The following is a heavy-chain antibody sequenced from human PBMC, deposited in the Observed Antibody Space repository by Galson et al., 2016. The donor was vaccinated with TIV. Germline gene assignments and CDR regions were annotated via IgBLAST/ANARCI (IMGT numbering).Heavy chain of an antibody. J-gene: IGHJ6*02. CDR3: ASDRSTALDTYHQSYGMDV. V-gene: IGHV1-69*13. CDR1: GGTFSTHV. Sequence: SVKVSCKASGGTFSTHVFNWVRLAPGQGLEWMGGIIPLFGTINYAQKFQGRVTITADESSTTVYMELNSLRSGDTAVYYCASDRSTALDTYHQSYGMDVWGQGTTVTVSS. D-gene: IGHD6-6*01. CDR2: IIPLFGTI.